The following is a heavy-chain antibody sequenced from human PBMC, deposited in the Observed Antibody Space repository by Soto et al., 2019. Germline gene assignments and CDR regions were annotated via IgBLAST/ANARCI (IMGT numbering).Heavy chain of an antibody. J-gene: IGHJ4*02. CDR3: AKGGPDGVCSGGRCYFDY. CDR1: GFTFDDYA. D-gene: IGHD2-15*01. CDR2: ISWNSNII. Sequence: EVQLVESGGGLVQPGRSLRLSCAASGFTFDDYAMHWVRRVPGKGLEWVSSISWNSNIIGYADSVKGRFTISRDNAKNSVYLQMNSLRPEDTALYYCAKGGPDGVCSGGRCYFDYGGQGTLVTVSS. V-gene: IGHV3-9*01.